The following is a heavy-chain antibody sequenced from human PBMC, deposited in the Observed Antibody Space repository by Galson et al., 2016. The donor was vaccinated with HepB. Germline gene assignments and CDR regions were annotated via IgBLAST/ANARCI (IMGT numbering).Heavy chain of an antibody. CDR1: GFTFSSYA. Sequence: SLRLSCAASGFTFSSYAMSWVRQAPGKGLEWVSAISGSGGSTYYADSVKGRFTISRDKSKNTVSLQMNGLRAEDTAVYYCAKTSGNWDIDYWGQGTLVTVSS. V-gene: IGHV3-23*01. CDR2: ISGSGGST. CDR3: AKTSGNWDIDY. J-gene: IGHJ4*02. D-gene: IGHD1-26*01.